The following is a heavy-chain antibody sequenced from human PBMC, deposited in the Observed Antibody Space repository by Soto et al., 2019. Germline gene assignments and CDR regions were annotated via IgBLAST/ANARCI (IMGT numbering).Heavy chain of an antibody. D-gene: IGHD6-13*01. CDR3: ARGRGYSSSWSIYYFDF. CDR2: IRYEGSNK. V-gene: IGHV3-33*01. Sequence: PGGSLRLSCGASGFTFSSHGMHWVRQAPGKGLEWVAVIRYEGSNKYYAENVKGRITISRDNSKNTLYLQMNSLRAEDTAVYYCARGRGYSSSWSIYYFDFWGQGTQVTVSS. CDR1: GFTFSSHG. J-gene: IGHJ4*02.